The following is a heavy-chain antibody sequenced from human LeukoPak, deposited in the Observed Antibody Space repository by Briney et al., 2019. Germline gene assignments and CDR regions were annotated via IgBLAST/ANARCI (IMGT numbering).Heavy chain of an antibody. D-gene: IGHD5-24*01. V-gene: IGHV3-30-3*01. CDR1: GFTFSSYA. CDR3: AREERRDGYKPFDY. CDR2: ISYDGSNK. Sequence: PGRSLRLSCAASGFTFSSYAMHWVRQAPGKGLEWVAVISYDGSNKYYADSVKGRFTISRDNSKNTLYLQMNSLRAEDTAVYYCAREERRDGYKPFDYWGQGTLVTVSS. J-gene: IGHJ4*02.